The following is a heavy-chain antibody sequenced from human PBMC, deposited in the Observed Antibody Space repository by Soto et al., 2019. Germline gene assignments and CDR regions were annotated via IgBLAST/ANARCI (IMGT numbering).Heavy chain of an antibody. J-gene: IGHJ4*02. CDR2: IYFTGST. V-gene: IGHV4-61*01. CDR3: ARSLGVKRQVFDY. D-gene: IGHD3-16*01. CDR1: RGSVTSGLYY. Sequence: QVQLQESGPGLVQPSETLSLTCTVSRGSVTSGLYYWSWIRQPPGKGLEWIGHIYFTGSTNFNPSLKGRVNMSLHTSRNKHSLTLKSVTPADTATEYCARSLGVKRQVFDYWGKGALVTVSS.